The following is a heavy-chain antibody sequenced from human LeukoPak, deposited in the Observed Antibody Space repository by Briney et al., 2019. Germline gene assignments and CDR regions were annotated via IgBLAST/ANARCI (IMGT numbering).Heavy chain of an antibody. D-gene: IGHD3-3*01. CDR3: ASGVNYFDY. CDR2: INSDGSRT. V-gene: IGHV3-74*01. CDR1: GFTLSTYW. Sequence: SGGSLRLSCAASGFTLSTYWMHWVRQGPGKGLVWVSCINSDGSRTTYADSVKGRFTISRDNAKKSLYLQMNSLRAEDTAVYYCASGVNYFDYWGQGTLVTVSS. J-gene: IGHJ4*02.